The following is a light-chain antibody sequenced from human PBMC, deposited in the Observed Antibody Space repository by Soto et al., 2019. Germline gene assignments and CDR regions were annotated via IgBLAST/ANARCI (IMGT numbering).Light chain of an antibody. Sequence: QSVLTQPASVSGSPGQSIAISCTGTSGDVGAYDFVSWHQQHPGKAPKLMIYDVSRRPSGVSDRFSGSKSGNTASLIISGLQAEDEADYYCSSFTGGSTSYVFXTGTKVTVL. CDR2: DVS. V-gene: IGLV2-14*01. CDR3: SSFTGGSTSYV. CDR1: SGDVGAYDF. J-gene: IGLJ1*01.